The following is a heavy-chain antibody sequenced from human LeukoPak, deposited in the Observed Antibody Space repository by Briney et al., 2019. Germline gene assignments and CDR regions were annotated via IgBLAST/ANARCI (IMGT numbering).Heavy chain of an antibody. Sequence: GRSLRLSCAASGFTFSSYGMHWVRQAPGKGLEWVAVIWYDGSNKYYADSVKGRFTISRDNSKNTLYLQMNSLRAEDTAVYYCAGESVVVITQYYFDYWGQGTLVTVSS. V-gene: IGHV3-33*01. CDR3: AGESVVVITQYYFDY. CDR1: GFTFSSYG. J-gene: IGHJ4*02. D-gene: IGHD3-22*01. CDR2: IWYDGSNK.